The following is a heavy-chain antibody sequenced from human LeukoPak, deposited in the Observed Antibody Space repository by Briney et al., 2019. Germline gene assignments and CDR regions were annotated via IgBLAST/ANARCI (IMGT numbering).Heavy chain of an antibody. D-gene: IGHD6-13*01. V-gene: IGHV1-2*06. CDR1: GYTFTGYY. CDR2: INPNSGGT. CDR3: ARPNPGIAAAGTPGGFDP. Sequence: ASVKVSCTASGYTFTGYYMHWVRQAPGQGLEWMGRINPNSGGTNYAQKFQGRVTMTRDTSLSTAYMELSRLRSDDTAVYYCARPNPGIAAAGTPGGFDPWGQGTLVTVSS. J-gene: IGHJ5*02.